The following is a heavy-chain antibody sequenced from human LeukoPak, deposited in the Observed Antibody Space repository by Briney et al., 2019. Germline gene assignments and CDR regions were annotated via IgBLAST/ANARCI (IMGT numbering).Heavy chain of an antibody. CDR2: ISGNGGST. CDR1: GFTFTNHA. V-gene: IGHV3-64*01. CDR3: ARAGVIRYVAWLINYYMDV. D-gene: IGHD3-9*01. J-gene: IGHJ6*03. Sequence: GGSLRLSCAASGFTFTNHAMQWVRQAPGKGLEYVSAISGNGGSTYYANSVEGRFTIPRDNSKNTVYLQMDSLRAEDMAVYYCARAGVIRYVAWLINYYMDVWGKGTTVTVSS.